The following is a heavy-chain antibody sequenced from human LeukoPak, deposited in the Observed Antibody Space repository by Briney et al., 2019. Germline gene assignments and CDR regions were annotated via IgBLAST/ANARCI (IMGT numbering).Heavy chain of an antibody. CDR1: GFSFSDYV. V-gene: IGHV3-30-3*01. Sequence: GGSLRLSCAASGFSFSDYVIHWVRQAPGKGLDWVAVISKDGGTKYYADSVKGRLTISRDNSKSMLYLQMNSLRPEDTAVYYCARGGDLKYCSGGSCYSVDYWGQGTLVTVSS. CDR2: ISKDGGTK. J-gene: IGHJ4*02. D-gene: IGHD2-15*01. CDR3: ARGGDLKYCSGGSCYSVDY.